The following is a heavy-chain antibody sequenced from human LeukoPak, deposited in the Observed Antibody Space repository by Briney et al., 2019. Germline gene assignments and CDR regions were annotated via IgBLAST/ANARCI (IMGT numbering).Heavy chain of an antibody. CDR1: GFTFSSYW. CDR3: ASGNYYDNSGYLG. D-gene: IGHD3-22*01. V-gene: IGHV3-74*01. Sequence: GGSLRLSCAASGFTFSSYWMHWVRQAPGKGLVWVSRIDSDGSTTRYADSVKGRFTISRDNAKNTLYLQMNSLGVEDTAVYYCASGNYYDNSGYLGRGQGTLVTVSS. CDR2: IDSDGSTT. J-gene: IGHJ4*02.